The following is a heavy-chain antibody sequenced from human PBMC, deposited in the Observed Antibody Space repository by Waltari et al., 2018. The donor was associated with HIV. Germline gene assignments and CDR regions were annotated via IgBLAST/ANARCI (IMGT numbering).Heavy chain of an antibody. D-gene: IGHD5-12*01. CDR1: GDRFTTYF. CDR3: ARGEDISLTHLPPGFRLEF. V-gene: IGHV1-2*06. J-gene: IGHJ4*01. CDR2: INPDSGDT. Sequence: QTLLLQSASQVKTPGASVTLSCKVSGDRFTTYFLYCLRQAPGQGFEWLGRINPDSGDTTYSQTFKTRVTMTRDTSSASTYMELTRLTSADTAIYFCARGEDISLTHLPPGFRLEFWGHGTLVTVSS.